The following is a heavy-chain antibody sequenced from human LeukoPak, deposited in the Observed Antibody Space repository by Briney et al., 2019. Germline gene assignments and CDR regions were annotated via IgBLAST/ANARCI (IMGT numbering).Heavy chain of an antibody. J-gene: IGHJ4*02. CDR2: IKQDGSEK. D-gene: IGHD2-2*02. V-gene: IGHV3-7*01. CDR1: GFTFSNYA. CDR3: AREGPLYSFDY. Sequence: GGSLRLSCAASGFTFSNYAMSWVRQAPGKGLEWVANIKQDGSEKYYVDSVKGRFTISRENAKNSLYLQMNSLRAGDTAVYYCAREGPLYSFDYWGQGTLVTVSS.